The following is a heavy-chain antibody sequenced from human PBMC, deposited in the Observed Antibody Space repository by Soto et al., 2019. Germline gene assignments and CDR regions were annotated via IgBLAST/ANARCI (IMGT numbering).Heavy chain of an antibody. Sequence: EVQLLESGGGLGQPGGSLRLSCAASGFTFNNYAMTWARQAPGKGLEWVSVITGGSSTYYADSVKGRFTISRDNAKNTLFLQMNSLRAEDTAVYYCARAQYGGNSVSGYWGQGTLVTVSS. D-gene: IGHD2-21*01. CDR1: GFTFNNYA. CDR2: ITGGSST. J-gene: IGHJ4*02. V-gene: IGHV3-23*01. CDR3: ARAQYGGNSVSGY.